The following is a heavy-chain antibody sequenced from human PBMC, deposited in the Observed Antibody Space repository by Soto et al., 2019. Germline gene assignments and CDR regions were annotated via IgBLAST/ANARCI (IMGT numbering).Heavy chain of an antibody. CDR2: ITGNGDTT. Sequence: LRLSCAGSGFTFINTGMSWVRQAPGQGLEWVSAITGNGDTTYYADSVKGRFTISRDNSKSTLYLQMNSLRAEDTAVYYCAKIDGYFDYWGQGTLVTVPS. J-gene: IGHJ4*02. D-gene: IGHD3-22*01. CDR3: AKIDGYFDY. V-gene: IGHV3-23*01. CDR1: GFTFINTG.